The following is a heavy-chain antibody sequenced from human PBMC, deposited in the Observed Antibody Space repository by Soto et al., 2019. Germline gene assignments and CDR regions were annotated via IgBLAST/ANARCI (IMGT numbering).Heavy chain of an antibody. J-gene: IGHJ4*02. CDR1: GYTFTRYG. D-gene: IGHD2-15*01. CDR3: ARERVIYSLDY. Sequence: QVQLVQSGAEVKKPGASVKVSCKASGYTFTRYGISWLRQAPGQGLEWMEWISANNGNTNYAQKLQGRVTLTTDTSTIASYMELRSLRSDYTAVYYCARERVIYSLDYRDQGTLVTVSS. V-gene: IGHV1-18*01. CDR2: ISANNGNT.